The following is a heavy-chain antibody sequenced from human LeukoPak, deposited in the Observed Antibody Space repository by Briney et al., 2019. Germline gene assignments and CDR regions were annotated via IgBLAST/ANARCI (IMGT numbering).Heavy chain of an antibody. CDR2: IYYSGST. Sequence: PSETLSLTRTVSGGSTSSSSYYWGWIRQPPGKGLEWIGSIYYSGSTYYNPSLKSRVTISVDTSKNQFSLKRSSVTAADTAVYYCGKGVRGVINGFDYWGQGTLVTVSS. D-gene: IGHD3-10*01. CDR1: GGSTSSSSYY. J-gene: IGHJ4*02. CDR3: GKGVRGVINGFDY. V-gene: IGHV4-39*01.